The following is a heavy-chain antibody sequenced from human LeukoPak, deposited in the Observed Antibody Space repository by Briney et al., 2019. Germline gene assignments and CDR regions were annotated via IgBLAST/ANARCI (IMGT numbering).Heavy chain of an antibody. Sequence: SGGSLRLSCAASRFTFSIYAMSWVRQAPGKGLEWVSTIGGGGLNTFYGDSVKGQFTISRDNSQNTLYLQMNSLRAEDTAVYYCAKDPSRYSSSYTFDYWGRGTLVTVSS. CDR2: IGGGGLNT. CDR3: AKDPSRYSSSYTFDY. CDR1: RFTFSIYA. J-gene: IGHJ4*02. V-gene: IGHV3-23*01. D-gene: IGHD6-6*01.